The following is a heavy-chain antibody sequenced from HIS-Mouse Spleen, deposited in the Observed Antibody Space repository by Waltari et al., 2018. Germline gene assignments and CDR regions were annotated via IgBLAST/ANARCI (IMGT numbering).Heavy chain of an antibody. Sequence: QVQLVESGGGVVQPGRSLRLSCAASGFTFSSYGMHWARRAPGKGLEWVAVISYDGSNKYYADSVKGRFTISRDNSKNTLYLQMNSLRAEDTAVYYCAKEYSSSHNWFDPWGQGTLVTVSS. J-gene: IGHJ5*02. V-gene: IGHV3-30*18. CDR2: ISYDGSNK. D-gene: IGHD6-13*01. CDR1: GFTFSSYG. CDR3: AKEYSSSHNWFDP.